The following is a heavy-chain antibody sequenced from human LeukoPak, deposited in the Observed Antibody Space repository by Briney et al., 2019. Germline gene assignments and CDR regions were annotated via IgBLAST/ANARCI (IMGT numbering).Heavy chain of an antibody. CDR3: ARGGEFYDYGDSFDY. CDR2: INHSGST. Sequence: SETLSLTCAVYGGSFSGYYWSWIRQPPGKGLEWIGEINHSGSTNYNPSLKSRVTISVDTSKNQFSLKLSSVTAADTAVYYCARGGEFYDYGDSFDYWGQGTLVTVSS. J-gene: IGHJ4*02. CDR1: GGSFSGYY. V-gene: IGHV4-34*01. D-gene: IGHD4-17*01.